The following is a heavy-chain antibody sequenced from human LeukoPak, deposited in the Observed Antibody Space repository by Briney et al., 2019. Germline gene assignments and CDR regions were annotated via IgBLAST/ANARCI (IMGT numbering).Heavy chain of an antibody. CDR3: AKEGANQYYFDY. J-gene: IGHJ4*02. D-gene: IGHD1-26*01. Sequence: PGGSLRLSCAASGFTFSSYSMNWVRQAPGKGLEWVSSISSSSSYIYYADSVKGRFTISRDNSKNTLYLQMNILRAEDTAVYYCAKEGANQYYFDYWGQGTLVTVSS. CDR1: GFTFSSYS. CDR2: ISSSSSYI. V-gene: IGHV3-21*04.